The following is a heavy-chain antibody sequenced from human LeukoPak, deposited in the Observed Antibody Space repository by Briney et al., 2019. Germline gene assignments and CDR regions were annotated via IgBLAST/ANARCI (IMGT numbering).Heavy chain of an antibody. CDR3: ARVLSWRWLQYGAAFDI. V-gene: IGHV3-74*01. Sequence: PGGSLRLSCAASGFTFSSYWMHWVRQAPGKGLVWVSRINSDGSRTSYADSVKGRFTISRDNAKNTLYRQMNSLRAEDTAVYYCARVLSWRWLQYGAAFDIWGQGTMVTVSS. CDR1: GFTFSSYW. D-gene: IGHD5-24*01. J-gene: IGHJ3*02. CDR2: INSDGSRT.